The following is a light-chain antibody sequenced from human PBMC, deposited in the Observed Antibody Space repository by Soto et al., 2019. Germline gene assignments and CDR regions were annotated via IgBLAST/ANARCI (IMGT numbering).Light chain of an antibody. Sequence: QSALTQPACVSGSPGQSITISCTGTSSDVGSYNLVSWYQQHPGKAPKLMIYEVNKRPSGVSNRFSGSKSGNTASLTISGLQAEDEADYYCCSDAGSSTWVFGGGTKLTVL. V-gene: IGLV2-23*02. CDR3: CSDAGSSTWV. J-gene: IGLJ3*02. CDR2: EVN. CDR1: SSDVGSYNL.